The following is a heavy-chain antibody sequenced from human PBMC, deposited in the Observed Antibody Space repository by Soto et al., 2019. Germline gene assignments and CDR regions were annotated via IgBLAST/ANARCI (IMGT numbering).Heavy chain of an antibody. CDR2: IIPIFGTA. Sequence: SVKVSCKASGGTFSSYAISWVRQAPGQGLEWMGGIIPIFGTANYAQKFQGRVTITADESTSTAYMELSSLRSEDTAVYYCARDVFVVPAATEHSEYYYYGMDGWGQGTTVTVYS. D-gene: IGHD2-2*01. CDR1: GGTFSSYA. CDR3: ARDVFVVPAATEHSEYYYYGMDG. V-gene: IGHV1-69*13. J-gene: IGHJ6*02.